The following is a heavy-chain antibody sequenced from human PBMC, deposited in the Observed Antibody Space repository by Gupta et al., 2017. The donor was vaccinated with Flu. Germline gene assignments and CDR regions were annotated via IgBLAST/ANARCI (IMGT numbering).Heavy chain of an antibody. D-gene: IGHD4-17*01. Sequence: EVQLVESGGGLVQPGGSLRLSCAASGFTFSSYWMRWVRQAPGKGLEWVANIKQDGSEKYHVDSVKGRFTISRDNAKNSLYLQMNSLRAEDTAVYYCARGYTDYGDAFDIWGQGTMVTVSS. CDR3: ARGYTDYGDAFDI. CDR2: IKQDGSEK. V-gene: IGHV3-7*01. J-gene: IGHJ3*02. CDR1: GFTFSSYW.